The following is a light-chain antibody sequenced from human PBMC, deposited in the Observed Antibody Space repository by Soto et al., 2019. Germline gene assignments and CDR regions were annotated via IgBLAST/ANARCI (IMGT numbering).Light chain of an antibody. Sequence: EIVITQPPATLSVSPVERATLSCRASQTVSSKLAWYQQKRGQAPRLLIFGASTRATGVPARFSGSGSGTEFTLTISSLQSEDFAVYYCQQYGSSGTFGQGTKVDIK. CDR2: GAS. J-gene: IGKJ1*01. CDR1: QTVSSK. CDR3: QQYGSSGT. V-gene: IGKV3-15*01.